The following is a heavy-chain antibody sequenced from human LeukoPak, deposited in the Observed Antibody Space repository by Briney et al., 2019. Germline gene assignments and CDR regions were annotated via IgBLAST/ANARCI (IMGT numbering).Heavy chain of an antibody. CDR1: GGSISSGGYY. CDR2: IYYSGST. J-gene: IGHJ4*02. Sequence: PSETLSLTCTVSGGSISSGGYYWSWIRQHPGKGLEWIGYIYYSGSTYYNPSLKSRVTISVDTSKNQFSLKLSSVTAADTAVYYCARRKTRPDIVVVVAVTRAGYYFDYWGQGTLVTVSS. CDR3: ARRKTRPDIVVVVAVTRAGYYFDY. D-gene: IGHD2-15*01. V-gene: IGHV4-31*03.